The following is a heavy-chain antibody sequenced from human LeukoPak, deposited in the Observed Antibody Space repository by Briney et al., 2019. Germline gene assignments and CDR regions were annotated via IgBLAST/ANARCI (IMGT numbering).Heavy chain of an antibody. J-gene: IGHJ4*02. CDR1: GGSISSSSYY. V-gene: IGHV4-39*07. CDR3: ARYYDFWSGCDY. CDR2: IYYSGST. D-gene: IGHD3-3*01. Sequence: SETLSLTCTVSGGSISSSSYYWGWIRQPPGKGLEWIGSIYYSGSTYYNPSLKGRVTISVDTSKNQFSLKLSSVTAADTAVYYCARYYDFWSGCDYWGQGTLVTVSS.